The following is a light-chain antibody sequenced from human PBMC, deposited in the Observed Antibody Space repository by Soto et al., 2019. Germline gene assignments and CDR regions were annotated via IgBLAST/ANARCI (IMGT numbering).Light chain of an antibody. CDR3: AAWDDSLRGYV. CDR1: SSNIGRNY. J-gene: IGLJ1*01. Sequence: HSVLSQPPSASGTPGQRVTISCSGSSSNIGRNYIYWYQQLPGTAPKLLIYGNTQRPSGVPDRFSGSKSGTSVSLAISGLRSEDEADYYCAAWDDSLRGYVFGTGTKVTVL. V-gene: IGLV1-47*02. CDR2: GNT.